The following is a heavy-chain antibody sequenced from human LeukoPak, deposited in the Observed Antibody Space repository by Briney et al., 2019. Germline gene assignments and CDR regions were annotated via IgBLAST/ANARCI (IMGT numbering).Heavy chain of an antibody. D-gene: IGHD2-15*01. Sequence: GRSLRLSCAASGFTFRTYAMHWVRQAPGKGLEWVAVISYGGSNKYYADSVKGRFTISRDNSKSTLDLQVNSLRSEDTAVYYCARGPYCSGGSCYADYWGQGTLVTVSS. CDR2: ISYGGSNK. V-gene: IGHV3-30*04. CDR1: GFTFRTYA. J-gene: IGHJ4*02. CDR3: ARGPYCSGGSCYADY.